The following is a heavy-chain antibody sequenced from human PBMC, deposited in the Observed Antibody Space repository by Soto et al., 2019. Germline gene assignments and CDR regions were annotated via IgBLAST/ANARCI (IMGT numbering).Heavy chain of an antibody. CDR3: AGFGVGDRDDK. D-gene: IGHD2-8*01. CDR2: ISHSETT. Sequence: SETLSLTCSVSGSYITSGDYHWTWIRQAPGKGLEWIGYISHSETTYYSPALKNRIIISSDFSMNQFSLRLNSVTAADTAVYFCAGFGVGDRDDKWGQGTLVTVSS. J-gene: IGHJ4*02. CDR1: GSYITSGDYH. V-gene: IGHV4-30-4*01.